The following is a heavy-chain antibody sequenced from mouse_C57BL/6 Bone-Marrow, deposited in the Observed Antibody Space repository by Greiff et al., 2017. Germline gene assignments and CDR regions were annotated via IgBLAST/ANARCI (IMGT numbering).Heavy chain of an antibody. J-gene: IGHJ4*01. Sequence: VKLQESGPELVKPGASVKISCKASGYTFTDYYINWVKQRPGQGLEWIGWIFPGSGSTYYNEKFKGKATLTVDKSSSTAYMLLSSLTSEDSAVYFCQPTGAMDYWGQGTSVPVSS. CDR1: GYTFTDYY. CDR3: QPTGAMDY. D-gene: IGHD1-1*01. V-gene: IGHV1-75*01. CDR2: IFPGSGST.